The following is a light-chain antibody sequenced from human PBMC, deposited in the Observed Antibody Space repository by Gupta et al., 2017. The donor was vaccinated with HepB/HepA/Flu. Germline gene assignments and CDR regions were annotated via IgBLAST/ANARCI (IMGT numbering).Light chain of an antibody. J-gene: IGKJ1*01. CDR2: STS. CDR3: QQSDSTPLT. V-gene: IGKV1-39*01. CDR1: QSISSY. Sequence: DIQMTQSPTYLSASVGDRVTITCRASQSISSYLHWYQQKPGKAPRLLMYSTSNLESGVPSRFSGSGSGTDFTLTISRLQPEDFATYYCQQSDSTPLTFGQGSKVEI.